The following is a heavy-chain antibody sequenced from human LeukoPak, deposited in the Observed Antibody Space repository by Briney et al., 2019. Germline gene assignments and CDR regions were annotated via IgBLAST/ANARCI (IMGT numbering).Heavy chain of an antibody. V-gene: IGHV3-23*01. CDR3: ANGRRSGDDFLDY. D-gene: IGHD3-10*01. J-gene: IGHJ4*02. Sequence: GSLSLSCAASGFPFNNCGMTWVRRAPGKGLEWVDSIGSTGNRYYADSVKGLLINSRDNSKNTVYLQMNSLRAEDTSVYYGANGRRSGDDFLDYWGQGTLVTVAT. CDR1: GFPFNNCG. CDR2: SIGSTGNR.